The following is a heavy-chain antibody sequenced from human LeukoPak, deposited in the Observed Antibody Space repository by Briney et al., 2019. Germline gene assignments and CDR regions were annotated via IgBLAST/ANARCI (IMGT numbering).Heavy chain of an antibody. CDR3: AKDDISQLRVGELSPWGVFDY. J-gene: IGHJ4*02. D-gene: IGHD3-16*02. CDR1: GYTFTGYF. Sequence: APVKVSCKASGYTFTGYFMHWLRQAPGQGLEWMGWINPNSCGTDSAQKFQGRVTMTRDTSISTAYMELRSLRSDDTAVYYCAKDDISQLRVGELSPWGVFDYWGQGTLVTVSS. V-gene: IGHV1-2*02. CDR2: INPNSCGT.